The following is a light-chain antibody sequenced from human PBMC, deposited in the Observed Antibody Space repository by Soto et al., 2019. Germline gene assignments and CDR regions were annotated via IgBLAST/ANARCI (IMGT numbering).Light chain of an antibody. V-gene: IGLV2-14*03. CDR2: DVS. J-gene: IGLJ2*01. Sequence: QSALTQPASVSGSPGQSITISCTGTSSDVGGYDYVSWYQHHPGKAPKLMIYDVSNRPSGVSNRFSGSKSGKTASLTISGLQAEDEADYYCSSYTSSNTGVFGGGTQLTVL. CDR3: SSYTSSNTGV. CDR1: SSDVGGYDY.